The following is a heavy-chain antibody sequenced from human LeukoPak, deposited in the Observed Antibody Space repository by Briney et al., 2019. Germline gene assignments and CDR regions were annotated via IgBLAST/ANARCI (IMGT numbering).Heavy chain of an antibody. CDR2: INPSGGST. D-gene: IGHD5-24*01. V-gene: IGHV1-46*01. Sequence: ASVKVSCKASGYTFTGYYMHWVRQAPGQGLEWMGIINPSGGSTNYAQKFQGRVTMTRDTPTSTVYMELSSLRSEDTAVYYCARDRGGDGYNWTPNNWFDPWGQGTLVTVSS. CDR1: GYTFTGYY. J-gene: IGHJ5*02. CDR3: ARDRGGDGYNWTPNNWFDP.